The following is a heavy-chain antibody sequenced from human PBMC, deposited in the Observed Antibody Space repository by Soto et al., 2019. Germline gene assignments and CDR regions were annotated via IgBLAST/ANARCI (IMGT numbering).Heavy chain of an antibody. J-gene: IGHJ6*01. CDR2: TIPIFGTA. CDR3: VSSLKVHYFFGMDV. Sequence: QVQLVQSGAEVKKPGSSVKVSCKASGGTFSSYAITWVRQAPGHGLEWMGGTIPIFGTADYAQKFQGRVTITADECTSAAYMELSSLRSEGTGVYYCVSSLKVHYFFGMDVWGPGATVTVSS. V-gene: IGHV1-69*12. CDR1: GGTFSSYA.